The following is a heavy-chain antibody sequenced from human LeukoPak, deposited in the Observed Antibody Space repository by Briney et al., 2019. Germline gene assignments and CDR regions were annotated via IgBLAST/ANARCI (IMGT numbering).Heavy chain of an antibody. CDR2: IYHSGST. CDR1: GYSISSGYY. CDR3: ERTSYYYDSSGYSHFDY. D-gene: IGHD3-22*01. Sequence: SETLSLTCAVSGYSISSGYYWGWIRQPPGKGLEWIGSIYHSGSTYYNPSLKSRVTISADTSKNQFSLKLSSVTAADTAVYYCERTSYYYDSSGYSHFDYWGQGTLVTVSS. J-gene: IGHJ4*02. V-gene: IGHV4-38-2*01.